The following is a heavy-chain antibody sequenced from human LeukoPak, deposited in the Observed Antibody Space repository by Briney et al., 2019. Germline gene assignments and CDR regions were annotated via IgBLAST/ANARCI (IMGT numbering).Heavy chain of an antibody. CDR3: AKDCLQYYDSSGYTFDY. CDR2: ISGSGGST. D-gene: IGHD3-22*01. CDR1: GFTFSSYA. J-gene: IGHJ4*02. V-gene: IGHV3-23*01. Sequence: QTGGSLRLSCAASGFTFSSYAMSWVRQAPGKGLEWVSAISGSGGSTYYADSVKGRFTISRDNSKNTLYLQMSSLRAEDTAVYYCAKDCLQYYDSSGYTFDYWGQGTLVTVSS.